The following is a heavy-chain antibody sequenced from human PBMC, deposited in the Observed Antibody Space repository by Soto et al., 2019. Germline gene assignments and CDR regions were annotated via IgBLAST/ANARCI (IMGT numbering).Heavy chain of an antibody. J-gene: IGHJ6*02. V-gene: IGHV3-23*01. CDR1: GFNFGAYA. D-gene: IGHD1-7*01. CDR2: ISGSSSGT. CDR3: AKGLSENFLVYYYAMGF. Sequence: EARLLESGGGLIQPGGSLRLSCEASGFNFGAYAMSWVRQAPGKGLEWVSGISGSSSGTYYTDSVKGRFTMSSDNSKNTVDLQMNSLGGEEAAVYYCAKGLSENFLVYYYAMGFWCQGNAVNVSS.